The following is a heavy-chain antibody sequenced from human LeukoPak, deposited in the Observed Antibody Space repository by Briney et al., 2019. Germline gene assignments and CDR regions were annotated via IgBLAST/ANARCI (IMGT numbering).Heavy chain of an antibody. CDR3: ARVRRRVYPRGWAFDY. CDR2: IKQDGSEK. CDR1: GFTFSSYW. V-gene: IGHV3-7*01. D-gene: IGHD5/OR15-5a*01. Sequence: GGSLGLSCAASGFTFSSYWMSWVRQAPGKGLEWVANIKQDGSEKYYVDSVKGRFTISRDNAKNSLYLQMNSLRAEDTAVYYCARVRRRVYPRGWAFDYWGQGTLVTVSS. J-gene: IGHJ4*02.